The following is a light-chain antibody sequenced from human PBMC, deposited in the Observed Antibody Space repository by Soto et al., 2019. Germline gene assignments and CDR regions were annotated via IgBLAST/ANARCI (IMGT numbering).Light chain of an antibody. Sequence: QSALTQAASVSGSPGQSITISCTGTGSDVGSYSLVSWYQQHPGKAPKLLIYEVTKRPSGVSNRFSGSKSGNTASLTISGLQAEDEADYYCCSYAGSSSSFGVFGGGTKLTVL. CDR2: EVT. V-gene: IGLV2-23*02. J-gene: IGLJ3*02. CDR1: GSDVGSYSL. CDR3: CSYAGSSSSFGV.